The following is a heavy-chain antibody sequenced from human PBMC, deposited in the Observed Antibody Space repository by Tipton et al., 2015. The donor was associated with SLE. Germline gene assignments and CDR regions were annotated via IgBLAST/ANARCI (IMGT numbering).Heavy chain of an antibody. CDR1: GGSISSSSYY. Sequence: TLSLTCTVSGGSISSSSYYWGWIRQPPGKGLEWIGSIYYSGSTYYNPSLKSRVTISVDTSKNQFSLKLSSVTAADTAVYYCARDNFWNRGYYFGGGEDYYYYYMDVWGKGTTVIVSS. D-gene: IGHD3-3*01. CDR2: IYYSGST. V-gene: IGHV4-39*07. J-gene: IGHJ6*03. CDR3: ARDNFWNRGYYFGGGEDYYYYYMDV.